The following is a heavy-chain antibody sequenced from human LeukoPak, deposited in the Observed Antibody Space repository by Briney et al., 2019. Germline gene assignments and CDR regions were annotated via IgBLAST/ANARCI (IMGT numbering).Heavy chain of an antibody. CDR1: GFTFSSYA. D-gene: IGHD2-8*02. Sequence: PGGSLRLSCAASGFTFSSYAMSWVRQAPGKGLEWVSAISGSGGSTYYADSVKGRFTISRDNSKNTLYLQMNSLRAEDTAVYYCVTMGNKLYWEVYWGQGTLVTVSS. CDR3: VTMGNKLYWEVY. CDR2: ISGSGGST. J-gene: IGHJ4*02. V-gene: IGHV3-23*01.